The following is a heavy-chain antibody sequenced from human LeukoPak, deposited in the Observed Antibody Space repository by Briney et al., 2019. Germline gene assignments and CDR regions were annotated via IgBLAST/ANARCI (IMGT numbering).Heavy chain of an antibody. D-gene: IGHD3-9*01. CDR2: ISYDGSNK. V-gene: IGHV3-30*18. J-gene: IGHJ4*02. CDR1: GFTFSSYG. Sequence: GGSLRLSCAASGFTFSSYGMHWVRQAPGKGLEWVAVISYDGSNKYYADSVKGRFTISRDNSKNTLYLQMNSLRAEDTAVYYCAKVPYYDILTGSYYFDYWGQGTLVTVSS. CDR3: AKVPYYDILTGSYYFDY.